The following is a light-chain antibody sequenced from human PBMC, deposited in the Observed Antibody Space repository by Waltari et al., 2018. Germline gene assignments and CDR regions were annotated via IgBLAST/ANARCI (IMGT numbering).Light chain of an antibody. J-gene: IGLJ2*01. V-gene: IGLV1-47*01. CDR2: RNN. CDR3: ASWDDTSVV. CDR1: RSNIGSNY. Sequence: QSVLTQPPSASGTPGQRVTISCSGSRSNIGSNYVYWYQQFPGTAPKLLVQRNNQRPSGVPDRFSGSKSGTSASLAISGLRPEDEADYYCASWDDTSVVFGGGTKLTVL.